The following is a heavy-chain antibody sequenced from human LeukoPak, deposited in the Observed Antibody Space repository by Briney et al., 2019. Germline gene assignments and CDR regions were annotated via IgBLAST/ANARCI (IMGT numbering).Heavy chain of an antibody. V-gene: IGHV4-59*13. CDR2: IYYSGST. D-gene: IGHD1-26*01. CDR1: GGSISSYY. J-gene: IGHJ4*02. CDR3: ARVYSGSFPDY. Sequence: SETLSLTCTVSGGSISSYYWSWIRHPPAKGLEWIGYIYYSGSTNYNPSLKSRVTISVDTSKNQFSLKLSSVTAADTAVYYCARVYSGSFPDYGGQGTLVTVSS.